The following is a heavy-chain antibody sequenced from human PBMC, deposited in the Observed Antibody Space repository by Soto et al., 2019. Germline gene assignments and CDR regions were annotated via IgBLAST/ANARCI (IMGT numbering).Heavy chain of an antibody. CDR3: ARCTTAYIDY. CDR2: INHSGST. J-gene: IGHJ4*02. Sequence: SETLSLTCAVYGGSFSGYYWSWIRQPPGKGLEWIGEINHSGSTNYNPSLKSRVTISVDTSKNQFSLKLSSVTAADTAVYCCARCTTAYIDYWGQGTLVTVSS. V-gene: IGHV4-34*01. D-gene: IGHD4-4*01. CDR1: GGSFSGYY.